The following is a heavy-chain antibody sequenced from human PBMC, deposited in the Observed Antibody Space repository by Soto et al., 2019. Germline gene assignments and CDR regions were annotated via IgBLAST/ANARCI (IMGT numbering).Heavy chain of an antibody. J-gene: IGHJ5*02. V-gene: IGHV6-1*01. CDR1: GDSVSSNSAA. CDR2: TYYRSKWYN. D-gene: IGHD1-1*01. CDR3: ARAPIKANWKNNWFDP. Sequence: SQTLSLTCAISGDSVSSNSAAWNWIRQSPSRGLEWLGRTYYRSKWYNDYAVSVKSRITINPDTSKNQFSLQLNSVTPEGTAVYYCARAPIKANWKNNWFDPWGQGTLVTVSS.